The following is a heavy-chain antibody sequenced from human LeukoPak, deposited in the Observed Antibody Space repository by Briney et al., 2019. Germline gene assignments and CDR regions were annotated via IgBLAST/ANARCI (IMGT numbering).Heavy chain of an antibody. CDR1: GGSFSGYY. CDR3: ARDRGNSGNFDY. Sequence: SETLSLTCAVYGGSFSGYYWSWIRQPPGKGLEWIGEINHSGSTNYNPSLKSRVTISADRTNNQFSLNVTSVTAADTAVYYCARDRGNSGNFDYWGQGTLVTVSS. J-gene: IGHJ4*02. CDR2: INHSGST. D-gene: IGHD4-23*01. V-gene: IGHV4-34*01.